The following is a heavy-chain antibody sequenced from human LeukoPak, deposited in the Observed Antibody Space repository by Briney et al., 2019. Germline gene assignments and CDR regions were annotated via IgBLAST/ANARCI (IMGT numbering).Heavy chain of an antibody. CDR3: ARGSAAVVPAAIGMDAPFDY. CDR2: ITTYNGNT. V-gene: IGHV1-18*01. CDR1: GYTFTSYG. J-gene: IGHJ4*02. D-gene: IGHD2-2*01. Sequence: GASVKVSCKASGYTFTSYGISWVRQAPGQGLEWMGWITTYNGNTNYARNLQGRVTLTTDTPTSTAYMELRSLRSDDTAVYYCARGSAAVVPAAIGMDAPFDYWGQGTLVTVSS.